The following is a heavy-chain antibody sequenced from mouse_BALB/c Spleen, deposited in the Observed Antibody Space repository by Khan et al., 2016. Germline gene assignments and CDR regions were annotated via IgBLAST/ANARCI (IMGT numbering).Heavy chain of an antibody. Sequence: QVQLKQSGAELVKPGASVKLSCKASGYTFTSYYMYWVKQRPGQGLEWIGEINPSNGDTNFNERFKSKATLTVDKSSSTTSMKFVSLTSEDSAVYYCTRAGYDYTFAYWGQGTLVTVSS. V-gene: IGHV1S81*02. J-gene: IGHJ3*01. D-gene: IGHD2-4*01. CDR1: GYTFTSYY. CDR2: INPSNGDT. CDR3: TRAGYDYTFAY.